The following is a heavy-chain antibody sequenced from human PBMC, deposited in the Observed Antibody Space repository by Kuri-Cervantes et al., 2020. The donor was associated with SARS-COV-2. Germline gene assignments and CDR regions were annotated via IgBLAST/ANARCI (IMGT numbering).Heavy chain of an antibody. CDR2: IHKDGSDT. CDR1: GFTFRIYW. Sequence: GESLKISCAASGFTFRIYWMYWVRQVPGRGLEWVARIHKDGSDTIYADSVRGRFTTSRDNAKNSLYLQMNSLRAEDTAVYYCARGSSSTYFDYWGQGTLVTVSS. CDR3: ARGSSSTYFDY. J-gene: IGHJ4*02. D-gene: IGHD6-6*01. V-gene: IGHV3-74*01.